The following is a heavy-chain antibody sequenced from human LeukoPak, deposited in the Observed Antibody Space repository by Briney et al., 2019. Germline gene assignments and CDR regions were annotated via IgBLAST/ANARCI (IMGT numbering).Heavy chain of an antibody. V-gene: IGHV3-21*01. CDR3: ARDLFRGEVPAERGFDP. Sequence: GRSLRLSCAASGFTFSSYSMNWVRQAPGKGLEWVSSISSSSSYIYYADSVKGRFTISRDNAKNSLYLQMNSLRAEDTAVYYCARDLFRGEVPAERGFDPWGQGTLVTVSS. D-gene: IGHD2-2*01. CDR1: GFTFSSYS. CDR2: ISSSSSYI. J-gene: IGHJ5*02.